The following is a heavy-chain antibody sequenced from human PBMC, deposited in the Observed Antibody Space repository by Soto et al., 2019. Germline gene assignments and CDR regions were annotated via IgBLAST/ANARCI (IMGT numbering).Heavy chain of an antibody. J-gene: IGHJ6*03. D-gene: IGHD5-12*01. V-gene: IGHV3-9*01. Sequence: GGSLRLSCAASGFTFGDYAMHWVRQAPGKGLEWVSGLSWNSGSVGYAGSVEGRFTISRDNARNSLYLQMNSLRPEDTAFYYCVKDRGAGTIKGNYYYSYCMDVWGKGTAVTVSS. CDR1: GFTFGDYA. CDR3: VKDRGAGTIKGNYYYSYCMDV. CDR2: LSWNSGSV.